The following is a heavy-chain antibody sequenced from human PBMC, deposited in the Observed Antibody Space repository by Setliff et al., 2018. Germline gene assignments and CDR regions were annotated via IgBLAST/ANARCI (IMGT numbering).Heavy chain of an antibody. CDR1: GGSFTYYY. V-gene: IGHV4-34*01. Sequence: KPSETLSLTCAASGGSFTYYYWTWIRQPPGKGLEWIGEINHLGTTNYNPSLKNRVSMSIDTAKNQFSLKVPSVTAADTATYYCARGRNVAARLLDSWGQGTLVTVSS. D-gene: IGHD6-6*01. CDR3: ARGRNVAARLLDS. J-gene: IGHJ5*01. CDR2: INHLGTT.